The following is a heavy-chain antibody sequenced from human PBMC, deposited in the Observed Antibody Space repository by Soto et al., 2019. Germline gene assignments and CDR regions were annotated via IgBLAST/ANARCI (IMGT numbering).Heavy chain of an antibody. Sequence: ASVKVSCKASGYTFTSYGISWVRQAPGQGLEWMGWISAYNGNTNYAQKLQGRVTMTTDTSTSTAYMELRSLRSDDPAVYYCARDSEDSSGWYDAFDIWGQGTMVTVSS. D-gene: IGHD6-19*01. J-gene: IGHJ3*02. CDR3: ARDSEDSSGWYDAFDI. CDR1: GYTFTSYG. CDR2: ISAYNGNT. V-gene: IGHV1-18*01.